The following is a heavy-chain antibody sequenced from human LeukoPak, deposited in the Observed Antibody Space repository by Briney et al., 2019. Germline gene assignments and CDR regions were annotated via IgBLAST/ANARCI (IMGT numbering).Heavy chain of an antibody. D-gene: IGHD5-12*01. CDR3: ASTAPGGYSGYQPLDY. V-gene: IGHV1-69*06. Sequence: SVKVSCEASGGTFSSYAISWVRQAPGQGLEWMGGIIPIFGAANYAQKFQGRVTITADKSTSTAYMELSSLRSEDTAVYYCASTAPGGYSGYQPLDYWGQGTLVTVSS. CDR1: GGTFSSYA. CDR2: IIPIFGAA. J-gene: IGHJ4*02.